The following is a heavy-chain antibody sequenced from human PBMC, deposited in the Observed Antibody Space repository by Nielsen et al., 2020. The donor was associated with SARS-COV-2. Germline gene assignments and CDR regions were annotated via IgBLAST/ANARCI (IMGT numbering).Heavy chain of an antibody. Sequence: GGSLRLSCAASGFTFSSYAMHWVRQAPGKGLEWVAVISYDGSNKYYADSVKGRFTISRDNSKNTLYLQMNSLRAEDTAVYYCAREAGSDSSGYYYLYYYYYGMDVWGQGTTVTVSS. V-gene: IGHV3-30*04. CDR1: GFTFSSYA. D-gene: IGHD3-22*01. J-gene: IGHJ6*02. CDR2: ISYDGSNK. CDR3: AREAGSDSSGYYYLYYYYYGMDV.